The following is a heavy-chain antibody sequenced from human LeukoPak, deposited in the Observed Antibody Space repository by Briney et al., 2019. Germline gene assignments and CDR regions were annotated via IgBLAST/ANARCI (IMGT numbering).Heavy chain of an antibody. CDR3: ARVFRGAVTSNWFDP. V-gene: IGHV4-59*01. J-gene: IGHJ5*02. CDR1: GDSISDFY. D-gene: IGHD3-3*01. CDR2: ISSSGNS. Sequence: SETLSLTCTVSGDSISDFYWTWIRQTPGKGLEWIGFISSSGNSNYSPSLESRVSFSLDTSKSQFSLSLKSVTAADTAVYYCARVFRGAVTSNWFDPWGQGILATVSS.